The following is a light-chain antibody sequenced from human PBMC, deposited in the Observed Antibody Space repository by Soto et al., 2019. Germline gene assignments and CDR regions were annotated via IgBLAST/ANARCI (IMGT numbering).Light chain of an antibody. J-gene: IGLJ1*01. CDR2: EVS. Sequence: ALTQPASVSGSPGQSITISCTGTSSDVGNYNLVSWYQKHPGKAPKVMIYEVSKRPSGVSSRLSGSKSGNTASLTISGLQTEDEADYYCCSYAGSYPFVFGAGTKVTVL. CDR3: CSYAGSYPFV. V-gene: IGLV2-23*02. CDR1: SSDVGNYNL.